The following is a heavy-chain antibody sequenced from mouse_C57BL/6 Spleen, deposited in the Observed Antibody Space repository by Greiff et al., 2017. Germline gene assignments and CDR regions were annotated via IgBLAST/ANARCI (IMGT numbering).Heavy chain of an antibody. CDR3: ANAHYYAMDY. CDR2: IYPGSGST. J-gene: IGHJ4*01. V-gene: IGHV1-55*01. CDR1: GYTFTSYW. Sequence: QVQLQQPGAELVKPGASVTMSCTASGYTFTSYWITWVEQRPGQGLEWIGDIYPGSGSTNYNEKFKSKATLTVDTSSSTAYMQLSSMTAEDSAVYYCANAHYYAMDYWGQGTSVTVSS.